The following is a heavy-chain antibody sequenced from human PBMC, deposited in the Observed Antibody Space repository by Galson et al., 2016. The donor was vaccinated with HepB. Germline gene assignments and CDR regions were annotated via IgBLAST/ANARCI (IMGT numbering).Heavy chain of an antibody. CDR1: GFTFSNYG. CDR2: ISYDGSNK. V-gene: IGHV3-30*18. CDR3: AKVRQLAYSYGMDV. J-gene: IGHJ6*02. Sequence: SLRLSCAASGFTFSNYGMSWVRQAPGKGLEWVAVISYDGSNKYYADSVKGRFTISRDNSKNTLYLQMNSLRAEDTAVYYCAKVRQLAYSYGMDVWGQGTTVTVSS. D-gene: IGHD6-6*01.